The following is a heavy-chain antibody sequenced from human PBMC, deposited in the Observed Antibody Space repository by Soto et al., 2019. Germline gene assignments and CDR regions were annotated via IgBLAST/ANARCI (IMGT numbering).Heavy chain of an antibody. CDR1: GYTLTTFF. J-gene: IGHJ6*02. CDR2: INPGYPAGRST. D-gene: IGHD1-26*01. Sequence: QVQLVQSGAEVKKPGASVKVSCKASGYTLTTFFMHWVRQAPGQGLEWMGVINPGYPAGRSTTYGQKFQGTVTMTTDTSTSTVYRELSRARSAATAVYYCAREAIVAGATPGMDVWGQGTTVTVSS. CDR3: AREAIVAGATPGMDV. V-gene: IGHV1-46*01.